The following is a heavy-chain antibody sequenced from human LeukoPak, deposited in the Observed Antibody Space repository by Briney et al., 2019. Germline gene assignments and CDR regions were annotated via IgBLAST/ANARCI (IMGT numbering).Heavy chain of an antibody. CDR2: INHSGST. Sequence: SETLPLTCAVYGGSFSGYYWSWIRQPPGKGLEWIGEINHSGSTNYNPSLKSRVTISVDTSKNQFSLKLSSVTAADTAVYYCAREARLTYYYDSSGYYYFDYWGQGTLVTVSS. CDR1: GGSFSGYY. CDR3: AREARLTYYYDSSGYYYFDY. J-gene: IGHJ4*02. D-gene: IGHD3-22*01. V-gene: IGHV4-34*01.